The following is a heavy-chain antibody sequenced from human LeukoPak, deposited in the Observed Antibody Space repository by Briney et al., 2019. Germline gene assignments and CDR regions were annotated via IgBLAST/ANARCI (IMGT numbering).Heavy chain of an antibody. CDR2: TWYDGSIK. D-gene: IGHD6-19*01. CDR3: ARGGFAVAGTFDY. J-gene: IGHJ4*02. Sequence: SLRLSCTASGFTFSSYGMHWVRQAPGNGLEWVAMTWYDGSIKYYADTVRGRFTISRDNSINMLYLQMNRLRAENTAVYYCARGGFAVAGTFDYWGQGTVVTGSS. CDR1: GFTFSSYG. V-gene: IGHV3-33*01.